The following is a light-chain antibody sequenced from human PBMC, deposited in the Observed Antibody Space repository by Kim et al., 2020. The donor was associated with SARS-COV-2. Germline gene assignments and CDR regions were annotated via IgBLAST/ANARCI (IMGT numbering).Light chain of an antibody. CDR2: GAS. Sequence: DIQMTQSPSSLSASVGDRVTITCQASQGISNYLAWYQQKPGKAPKLLIYGASTLQSGVPSRFSGSGSGTDFTLTISSLQPEDVATYYFQKYNSAPFTLGPGTKVDIK. CDR3: QKYNSAPFT. J-gene: IGKJ3*01. V-gene: IGKV1-27*01. CDR1: QGISNY.